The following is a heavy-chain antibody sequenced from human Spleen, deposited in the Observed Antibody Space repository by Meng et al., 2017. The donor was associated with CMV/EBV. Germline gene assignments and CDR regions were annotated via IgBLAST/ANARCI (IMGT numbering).Heavy chain of an antibody. D-gene: IGHD5-24*01. CDR1: GFTFSSYA. CDR2: IYSGGSDT. V-gene: IGHV3-23*03. J-gene: IGHJ4*02. CDR3: ATIRRDCYNWRYGCFDY. Sequence: GESLKISCVASGFTFSSYAMSWFRQAPGKGLEWVSLIYSGGSDTYYADSVKGRFIISRDNSKNTLFLQMKSLRVEDTALYYCATIRRDCYNWRYGCFDYWGQGTLVTVSS.